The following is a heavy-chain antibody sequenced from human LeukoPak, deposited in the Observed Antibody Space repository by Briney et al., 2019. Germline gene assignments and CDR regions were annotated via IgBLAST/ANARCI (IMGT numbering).Heavy chain of an antibody. V-gene: IGHV1-69-2*01. J-gene: IGHJ4*02. Sequence: GASVKGSCKASGYTFTDYYMHWVQQAPGKGLEWMGRVDPEDGETIYAEKFQGRVTVTADTSTDTAYMELSSLRSEDTAVYYCARTEFDYWGQGTLVTVSS. CDR3: ARTEFDY. D-gene: IGHD1-14*01. CDR1: GYTFTDYY. CDR2: VDPEDGET.